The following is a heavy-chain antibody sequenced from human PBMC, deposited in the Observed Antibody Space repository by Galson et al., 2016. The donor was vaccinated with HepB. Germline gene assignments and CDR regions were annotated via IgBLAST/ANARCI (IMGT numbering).Heavy chain of an antibody. CDR1: GSTFRSYG. J-gene: IGHJ3*02. D-gene: IGHD6-13*01. CDR2: IYSGGST. CDR3: AREAIAAAGTHDAFDI. Sequence: SLRLSCAASGSTFRSYGMHWVRQAPGKGLEWVSAIYSGGSTYYADAVKGHFTVSRDNPKNTVYLQMNSLRAEDTAVYYCAREAIAAAGTHDAFDIWGQGTMVTVCS. V-gene: IGHV3-53*01.